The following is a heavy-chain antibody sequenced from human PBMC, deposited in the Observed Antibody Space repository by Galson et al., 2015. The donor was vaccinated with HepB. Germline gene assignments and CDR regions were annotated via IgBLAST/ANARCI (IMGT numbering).Heavy chain of an antibody. CDR1: GYTFTGYY. Sequence: SVKVSCKASGYTFTGYYMHWVRQAPGQGLEWMGWINPNSGGTNYAQKFQGRVTMTRDTSISTAYMELSRLRSDDTAVYYCARDYVWGSYHYFDYWGQGTLVTVSS. CDR3: ARDYVWGSYHYFDY. V-gene: IGHV1-2*02. J-gene: IGHJ4*02. D-gene: IGHD3-16*02. CDR2: INPNSGGT.